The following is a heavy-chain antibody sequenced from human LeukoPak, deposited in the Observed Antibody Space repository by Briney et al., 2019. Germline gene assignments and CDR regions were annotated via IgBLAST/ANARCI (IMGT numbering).Heavy chain of an antibody. Sequence: PSETLSLTCTVSGGSISSYYWSWIRQPPGKGLEWIGYIYYSGSTNYNPSLKSRVTISVDTSKNQFPLKPSSVTAADTAVYYCARASYYGDYGMDVWGQGTTVTVSS. D-gene: IGHD4-17*01. V-gene: IGHV4-59*01. J-gene: IGHJ6*02. CDR3: ARASYYGDYGMDV. CDR2: IYYSGST. CDR1: GGSISSYY.